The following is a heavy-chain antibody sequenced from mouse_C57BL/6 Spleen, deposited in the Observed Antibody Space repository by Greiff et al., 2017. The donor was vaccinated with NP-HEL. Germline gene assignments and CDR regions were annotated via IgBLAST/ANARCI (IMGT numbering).Heavy chain of an antibody. CDR3: ARSYGSGYDAMDY. D-gene: IGHD1-1*01. Sequence: EVQLQQSGAELVKPGASVKLSCTASGFNIKDYYMHWVKQRTEQGLEWIGRIDPEDGETKYAPKSQVKATITADTSANTAYLQLSSLTSEDTAVYYCARSYGSGYDAMDYWGQGTSVTVSS. J-gene: IGHJ4*01. CDR1: GFNIKDYY. CDR2: IDPEDGET. V-gene: IGHV14-2*01.